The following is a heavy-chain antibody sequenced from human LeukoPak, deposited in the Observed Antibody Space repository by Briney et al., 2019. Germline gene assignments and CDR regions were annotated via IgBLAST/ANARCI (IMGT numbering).Heavy chain of an antibody. V-gene: IGHV4-38-2*01. CDR3: AGVLASSGWYDFDY. CDR2: IYHSGST. D-gene: IGHD6-19*01. Sequence: SETLSLTCAASGYSISSGYYWGWIRQPPGKVLEWIGSIYHSGSTYYNPSLKSRVTISVDTSKNQFSLKLSSVTAADTAVYYCAGVLASSGWYDFDYWGQGTLVTVSS. CDR1: GYSISSGYY. J-gene: IGHJ4*02.